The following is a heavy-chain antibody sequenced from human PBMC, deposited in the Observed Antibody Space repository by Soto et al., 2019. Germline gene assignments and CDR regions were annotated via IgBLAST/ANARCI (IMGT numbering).Heavy chain of an antibody. CDR3: AKRYSTYWYIDY. V-gene: IGHV3-23*01. J-gene: IGHJ4*02. Sequence: GGSLRLSCAASGFTFSSYAMSWVRQAPGRGLEWVSTITSSGIDTYYADSVKGRFTISRDNSKNTLYLQMNGLRAEDTAVYYCAKRYSTYWYIDYWGQGTLVTVSS. CDR1: GFTFSSYA. D-gene: IGHD4-4*01. CDR2: ITSSGIDT.